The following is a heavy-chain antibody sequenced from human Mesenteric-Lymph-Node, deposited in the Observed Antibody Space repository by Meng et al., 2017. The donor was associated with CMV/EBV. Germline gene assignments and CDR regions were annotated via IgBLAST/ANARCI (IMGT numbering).Heavy chain of an antibody. CDR3: AKDLFDSSGNYYLSQVEFGAFDI. Sequence: GESLKISCAASGFTFSNYAMTWVRQAPGQGLEWVSTISGSGETTLYADPVKGRFTISRDSSKNTLYLQINSLRAEDTAVYYCAKDLFDSSGNYYLSQVEFGAFDIWGQGTLVTVSS. CDR1: GFTFSNYA. CDR2: ISGSGETT. D-gene: IGHD3-22*01. J-gene: IGHJ3*02. V-gene: IGHV3-23*01.